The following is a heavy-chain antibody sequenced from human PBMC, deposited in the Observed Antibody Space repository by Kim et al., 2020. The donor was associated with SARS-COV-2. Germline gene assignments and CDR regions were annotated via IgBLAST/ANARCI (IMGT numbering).Heavy chain of an antibody. CDR1: NGSISGYY. Sequence: SQTLSLTCSVSNGSISGYYWSWIRQPPGKGLQWIGYMYYSGSPNYNDSLKSRVTISVDTSKNQFSLRLTSVTAADTAVYYCARLGSGSLRDRGQGTLVTVSS. J-gene: IGHJ4*02. CDR3: ARLGSGSLRD. D-gene: IGHD3-10*02. CDR2: MYYSGSP. V-gene: IGHV4-59*01.